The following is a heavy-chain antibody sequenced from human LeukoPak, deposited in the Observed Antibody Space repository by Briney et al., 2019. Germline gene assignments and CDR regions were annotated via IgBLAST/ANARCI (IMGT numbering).Heavy chain of an antibody. J-gene: IGHJ4*02. CDR3: ARVTTIYDSSGFGY. Sequence: SETLSLTCTVSGGSISSYYWSWIRQPPGKGLEWIGYIYYSGSTNYNPSLKSRVTISVDTSKNQFSLKLSSVTAADTAVYYCARVTTIYDSSGFGYWGQGTLVTVSS. D-gene: IGHD3-22*01. CDR1: GGSISSYY. CDR2: IYYSGST. V-gene: IGHV4-59*01.